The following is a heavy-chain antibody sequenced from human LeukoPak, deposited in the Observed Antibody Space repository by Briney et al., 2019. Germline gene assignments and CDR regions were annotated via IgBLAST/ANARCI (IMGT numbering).Heavy chain of an antibody. V-gene: IGHV3-23*01. J-gene: IGHJ4*02. Sequence: GGSLRLSCAASGFTFSSYAMSWVRQAPGKGLEWVSGISGSGGSTHYADSVEGRFTISRDNSKSTLYLQMNSLRAEDTAVYYCAKDRTGYGYFDYWGQGTLVTVSS. CDR3: AKDRTGYGYFDY. CDR1: GFTFSSYA. CDR2: ISGSGGST. D-gene: IGHD5-18*01.